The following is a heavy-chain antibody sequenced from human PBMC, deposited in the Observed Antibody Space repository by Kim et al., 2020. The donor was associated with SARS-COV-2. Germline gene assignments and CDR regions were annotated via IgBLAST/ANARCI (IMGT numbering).Heavy chain of an antibody. CDR1: GYSFTSYW. CDR2: IYPGDSDT. J-gene: IGHJ4*02. Sequence: GESLKISCKGSGYSFTSYWIGWVRQMPGKGLEWMGIIYPGDSDTRYSPSFQGQVTISADKSISTAYLQWSSLKASDTAMYYCATMYYYGSGPWPHPFDYWGQGTLVTVSS. CDR3: ATMYYYGSGPWPHPFDY. D-gene: IGHD3-10*01. V-gene: IGHV5-51*01.